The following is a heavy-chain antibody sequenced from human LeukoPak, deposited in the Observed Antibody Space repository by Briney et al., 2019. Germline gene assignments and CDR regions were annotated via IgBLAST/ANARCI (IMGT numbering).Heavy chain of an antibody. V-gene: IGHV2-5*02. CDR3: AHRSLSAPEFSLFDL. Sequence: SGPTLVNPTQTLTLTCTFSGFSLTDRKVGVGWIRQPPGKALEWLAFIYSDDEKHYSPSLSSRLTITKDTSKNQVVLTMTNMDPVATATYFCAHRSLSAPEFSLFDLWGRGTLVTVSS. CDR1: GFSLTDRKVG. CDR2: IYSDDEK. J-gene: IGHJ5*02. D-gene: IGHD6-13*01.